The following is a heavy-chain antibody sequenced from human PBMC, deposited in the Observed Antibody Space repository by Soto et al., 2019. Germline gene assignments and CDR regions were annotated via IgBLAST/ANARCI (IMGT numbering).Heavy chain of an antibody. CDR3: ATQGFGKLHGLVDV. D-gene: IGHD3-10*01. V-gene: IGHV1-3*01. Sequence: ASEKVSCKASGYTFTSYAMHWVRQAPGQRLEWMGWINAGNGNTKYSQKFQGRVTITRDTSASTAYMELSSLRSEDTAVYFCATQGFGKLHGLVDVWGQGTTVTVSS. J-gene: IGHJ6*02. CDR2: INAGNGNT. CDR1: GYTFTSYA.